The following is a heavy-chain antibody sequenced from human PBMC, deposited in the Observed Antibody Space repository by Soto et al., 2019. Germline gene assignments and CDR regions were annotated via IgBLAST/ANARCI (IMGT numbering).Heavy chain of an antibody. CDR3: DLGVFDY. D-gene: IGHD3-16*01. V-gene: IGHV3-15*07. J-gene: IGHJ4*02. CDR1: GFTFSNAW. CDR2: IKSKTDGETR. Sequence: EVQLVESGGDLVKPGGSLRLSCAGSGFTFSNAWMNWVRQAPGKGLEWVGRIKSKTDGETRDYAAPVKGRFTISRDDSKTTVYLHVNSLKTEDTAVYYSDLGVFDYWGQGTLVTVSS.